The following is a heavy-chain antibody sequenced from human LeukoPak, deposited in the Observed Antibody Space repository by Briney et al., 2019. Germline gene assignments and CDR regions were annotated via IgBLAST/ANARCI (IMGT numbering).Heavy chain of an antibody. D-gene: IGHD2-15*01. CDR2: ISSSSSYI. J-gene: IGHJ3*02. Sequence: PGGSLRLSCAASGCPFSSYSMNWVRQAPGKGLEWVSSISSSSSYIYYSDPVKARFTLSRDNAKTSLYLQMNSLRAEDTAVYYCASNGGTPDAFDIWGQGTMVTVSS. V-gene: IGHV3-21*01. CDR1: GCPFSSYS. CDR3: ASNGGTPDAFDI.